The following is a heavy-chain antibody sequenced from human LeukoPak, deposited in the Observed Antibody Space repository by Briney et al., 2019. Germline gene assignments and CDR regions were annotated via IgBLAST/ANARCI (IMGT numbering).Heavy chain of an antibody. Sequence: PGGSLTLSCAASGFTFTAYTINWVRQAPGKGLEWVSYISGSTTDIYYEDSVKGRFTISRDNAKRSVYLQMNSLGVADTAVYYCARDIHSVAFDIWGQGTMVTVSS. CDR2: ISGSTTDI. V-gene: IGHV3-21*01. J-gene: IGHJ3*02. CDR1: GFTFTAYT. CDR3: ARDIHSVAFDI.